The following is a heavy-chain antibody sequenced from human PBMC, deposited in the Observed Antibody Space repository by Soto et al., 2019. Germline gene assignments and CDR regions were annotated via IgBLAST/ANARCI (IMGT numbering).Heavy chain of an antibody. Sequence: QVQLQESGPGLVKPSETLSLTCTVSGGSISSYYWSWIRQPPGRGLEWIGYIYYSGSTNYNPSLKSRVTISVYTSKNQSSLKQSSVTAADTAVYYCARRYGDYFDFWGQGTLVTVSS. V-gene: IGHV4-59*08. J-gene: IGHJ4*02. CDR3: ARRYGDYFDF. D-gene: IGHD4-17*01. CDR1: GGSISSYY. CDR2: IYYSGST.